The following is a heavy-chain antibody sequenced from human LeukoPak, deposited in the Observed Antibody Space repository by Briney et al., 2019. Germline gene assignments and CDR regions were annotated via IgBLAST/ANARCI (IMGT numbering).Heavy chain of an antibody. D-gene: IGHD2/OR15-2a*01. V-gene: IGHV3-74*01. Sequence: GGSLRLSCATSGDYWMHWVRQVPGKGLVWVSHINSDGSWTSYADSVKGRFTISKDNAKNTVYLQMNSLRAEDTAVYYCVSFYETYWGRGTLVTVSS. CDR1: GDYW. J-gene: IGHJ4*02. CDR2: INSDGSWT. CDR3: VSFYETY.